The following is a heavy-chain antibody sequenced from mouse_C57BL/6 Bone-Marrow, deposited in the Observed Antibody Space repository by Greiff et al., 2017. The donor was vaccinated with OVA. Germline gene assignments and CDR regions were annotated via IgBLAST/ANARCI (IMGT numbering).Heavy chain of an antibody. Sequence: VKLQESGAELARPGASVKLSCKASGYTFTSYGISWVKQRTGQGLEWIGEIYPRSGNTYYNEKFKGKATLTADKSSSTAYMELRSLTSEDSAVYFCARRVYDGNGGVYYAMDYWGQGTSVTVSS. D-gene: IGHD2-1*01. CDR3: ARRVYDGNGGVYYAMDY. CDR2: IYPRSGNT. V-gene: IGHV1-81*01. J-gene: IGHJ4*01. CDR1: GYTFTSYG.